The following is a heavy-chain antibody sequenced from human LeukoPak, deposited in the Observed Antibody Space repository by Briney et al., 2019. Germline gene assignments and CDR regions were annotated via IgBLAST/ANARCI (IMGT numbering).Heavy chain of an antibody. CDR2: FFYTGNT. V-gene: IGHV4-30-4*07. J-gene: IGHJ3*01. CDR1: GGSISSGGYS. Sequence: SETLSLTCAVSGGSISSGGYSWSWIRQPPGKGLEWIGYFFYTGNTYYNPSLKSRVSIPPDTSKNQFSLRLSSVTAADTAVYYCARGVFTMTTDAFVWGQGTMVTVSS. D-gene: IGHD3-22*01. CDR3: ARGVFTMTTDAFV.